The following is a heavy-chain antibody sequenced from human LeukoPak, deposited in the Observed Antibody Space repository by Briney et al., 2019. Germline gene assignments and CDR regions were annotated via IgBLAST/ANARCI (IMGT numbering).Heavy chain of an antibody. CDR2: INPSGGST. CDR3: ASTYYYGSGSRSYYYYMDV. J-gene: IGHJ6*03. V-gene: IGHV1-46*01. D-gene: IGHD3-10*01. Sequence: ASVKVSCKASGYTFTSYYMHWVRQAPGQGLEWMGIINPSGGSTSYAQKFQGRVTMTRDMSTSTVYMELSSLRSEDTAVYYCASTYYYGSGSRSYYYYMDVWGKGTTVTVSS. CDR1: GYTFTSYY.